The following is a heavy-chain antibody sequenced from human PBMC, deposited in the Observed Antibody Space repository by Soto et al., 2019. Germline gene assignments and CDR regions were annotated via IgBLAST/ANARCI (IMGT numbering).Heavy chain of an antibody. CDR2: ISGSGGST. J-gene: IGHJ4*02. V-gene: IGHV3-23*01. D-gene: IGHD4-17*01. CDR1: GFTFSSNA. Sequence: EVQLLESGGGLVQPGGSLRLSCTASGFTFSSNAINWVRQAPGKGLEWVSSISGSGGSTYYADSVKGRFTISRDISKSTLSLQMNSLIAEDTAVYYCAKYTYGDYSFDFWGQGTQVTVSS. CDR3: AKYTYGDYSFDF.